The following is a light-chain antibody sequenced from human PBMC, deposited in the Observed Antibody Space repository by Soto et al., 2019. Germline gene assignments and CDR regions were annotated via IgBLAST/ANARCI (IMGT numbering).Light chain of an antibody. J-gene: IGKJ4*02. V-gene: IGKV3-11*01. Sequence: EIVLTQSPVTLSLSPGERATLSCRASQSVFSSLAWYQQKPGQAPRLLIYDASTRATAIPARFRGSGYGTDFTLSIGSLEPEDFAVYYRHQRSNWPLTFGGGTKVEIK. CDR3: HQRSNWPLT. CDR1: QSVFSS. CDR2: DAS.